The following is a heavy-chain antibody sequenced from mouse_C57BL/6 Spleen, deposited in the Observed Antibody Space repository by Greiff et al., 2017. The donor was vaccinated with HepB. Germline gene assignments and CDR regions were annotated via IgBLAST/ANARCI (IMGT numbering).Heavy chain of an antibody. D-gene: IGHD1-1*01. V-gene: IGHV3-6*01. CDR3: ARGGYGSPPDY. CDR1: GYSITSGYY. J-gene: IGHJ2*01. Sequence: EVKLMESGPGLVKPSQSLSLTCSVTGYSITSGYYWNWIRQFPGNKLEWMGYISYDGSNNYNPSLKNRISITRDTSKNQFFLKLNSVTTEDTATYYCARGGYGSPPDYWGQGTTLTVSS. CDR2: ISYDGSN.